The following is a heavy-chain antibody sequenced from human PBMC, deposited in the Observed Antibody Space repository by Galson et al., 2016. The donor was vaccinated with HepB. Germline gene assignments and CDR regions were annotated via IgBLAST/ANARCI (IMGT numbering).Heavy chain of an antibody. D-gene: IGHD3-10*01. J-gene: IGHJ4*02. Sequence: SVKVSCKASGYTFTSYGINWVRQAPGQGLEWMGRINTYNGNTNYPQKFQGRVTMTTDTSTSTAYMEVRSLRPDDTAVYYCARDRAYGGLMFDSWGQGTLVTVSS. CDR3: ARDRAYGGLMFDS. CDR1: GYTFTSYG. CDR2: INTYNGNT. V-gene: IGHV1-18*01.